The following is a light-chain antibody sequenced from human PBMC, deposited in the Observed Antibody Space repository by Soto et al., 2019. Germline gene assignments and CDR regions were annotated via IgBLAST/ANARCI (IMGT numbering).Light chain of an antibody. Sequence: QSAQTQPASVSGSPGQSITISCTGTSSDVGGYNYVSWYQQHPGKAPKIIIYEVTNRPSGVSNRFSGSKSGNTASLTISGLQAEDDADYYCSSFTSRFTFNYIFGTGTKLTVL. V-gene: IGLV2-14*01. CDR2: EVT. J-gene: IGLJ1*01. CDR1: SSDVGGYNY. CDR3: SSFTSRFTFNYI.